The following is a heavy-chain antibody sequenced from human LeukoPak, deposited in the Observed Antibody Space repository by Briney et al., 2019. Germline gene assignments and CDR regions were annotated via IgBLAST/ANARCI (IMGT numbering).Heavy chain of an antibody. D-gene: IGHD3-22*01. CDR1: GFTVSSNY. V-gene: IGHV3-53*01. CDR3: ARAVLYYDSSGYYYGPGYFDY. CDR2: IYSGGST. Sequence: GGSLRLSCAASGFTVSSNYMSWVRQAPGKGLEWVSVIYSGGSTYYADSVKGRFTISRDNSKNTLYLQMNSLRAEDTAVYYCARAVLYYDSSGYYYGPGYFDYWGQGTLVTVSS. J-gene: IGHJ4*02.